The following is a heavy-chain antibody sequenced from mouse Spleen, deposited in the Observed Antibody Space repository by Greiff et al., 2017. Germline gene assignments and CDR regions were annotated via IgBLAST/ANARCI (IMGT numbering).Heavy chain of an antibody. D-gene: IGHD1-1*02. J-gene: IGHJ3*01. CDR3: ARGGGNAY. CDR1: GYTFTSYG. CDR2: IYPRSGNT. Sequence: QVQLKQSGAELARPGASVKLSCKASGYTFTSYGISWVKQRTGQGLEWIGEIYPRSGNTYYNEKFKGKATLTADKSSSTAYMGLRSLTSEDSAVYFCARGGGNAYWGQGTLVTVSA. V-gene: IGHV1-81*01.